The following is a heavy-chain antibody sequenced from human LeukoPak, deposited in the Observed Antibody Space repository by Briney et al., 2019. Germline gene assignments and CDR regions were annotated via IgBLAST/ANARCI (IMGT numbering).Heavy chain of an antibody. CDR1: GGTFSSYA. J-gene: IGHJ4*02. V-gene: IGHV1-69*13. CDR3: ARDRSPYYYDSSGYYLHY. Sequence: ASVKVSCKASGGTFSSYAISWVRQAPGQGLEWMGGIIPIFGTANYAQKFQGRVTITADESTSTAYMELSSLRSEDTAVYYCARDRSPYYYDSSGYYLHYWGQGTLVTVSS. D-gene: IGHD3-22*01. CDR2: IIPIFGTA.